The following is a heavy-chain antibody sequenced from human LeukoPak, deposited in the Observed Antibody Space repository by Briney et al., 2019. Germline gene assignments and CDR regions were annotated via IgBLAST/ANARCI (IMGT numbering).Heavy chain of an antibody. V-gene: IGHV1-69*01. D-gene: IGHD6-6*01. CDR2: IIPIFGTA. Sequence: ASVKVSCKASGGTFSSYAISWVRQAPGQGLEWVGGIIPIFGTANYAQKFQGRVTITADESTSTAYMELSSLRSEDTAVYYCATALTSSIAASFDYWGQGTLVTVSS. CDR1: GGTFSSYA. J-gene: IGHJ4*02. CDR3: ATALTSSIAASFDY.